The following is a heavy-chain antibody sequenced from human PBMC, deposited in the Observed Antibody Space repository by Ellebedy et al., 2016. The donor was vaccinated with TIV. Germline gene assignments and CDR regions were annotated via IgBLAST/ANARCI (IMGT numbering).Heavy chain of an antibody. J-gene: IGHJ4*02. V-gene: IGHV4-39*01. CDR1: GDSMTSNDYY. CDR2: FFYSGSP. D-gene: IGHD2-21*01. CDR3: ARIDPWQPIDD. Sequence: MPSETLSLTCSVSGDSMTSNDYYWGWIRQPPGKGLEWIGSFFYSGSPYYNPSFKSRVTLSADTSKNQFPLHLRTVAAADTAVYYCARIDPWQPIDDWGQGILVTVSS.